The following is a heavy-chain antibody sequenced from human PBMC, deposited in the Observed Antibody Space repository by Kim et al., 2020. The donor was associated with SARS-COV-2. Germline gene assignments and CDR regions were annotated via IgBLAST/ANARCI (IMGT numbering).Heavy chain of an antibody. CDR3: ARGPRFGELLGSYYFDY. J-gene: IGHJ4*02. V-gene: IGHV4-59*01. D-gene: IGHD3-10*01. CDR2: IYYSGST. Sequence: SETPSLTCTVSGGSISSYYWSWIRQPPGKGLEWIGYIYYSGSTNYNPSLKSRVTISVDTSKNQFSLKLSSVTAADTAVYYCARGPRFGELLGSYYFDYWGQGTLVTVSS. CDR1: GGSISSYY.